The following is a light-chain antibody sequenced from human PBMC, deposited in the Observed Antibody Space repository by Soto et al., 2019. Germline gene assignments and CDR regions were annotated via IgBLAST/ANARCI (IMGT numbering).Light chain of an antibody. CDR2: SAP. V-gene: IGKV1-27*01. Sequence: PSSLSASVGDRVTITCRVAQGIRSYLNWCRQKPGKVPYLLIYSAPNLQSGAPSRFSGSGSVKDFTLTISSLQPEDFAVYYCQQYGSSPSLTLGGGTKVDIK. CDR1: QGIRSY. CDR3: QQYGSSPSLT. J-gene: IGKJ4*01.